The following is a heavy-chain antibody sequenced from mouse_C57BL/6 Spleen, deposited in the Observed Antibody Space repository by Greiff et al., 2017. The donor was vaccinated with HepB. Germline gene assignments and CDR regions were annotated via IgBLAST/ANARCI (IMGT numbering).Heavy chain of an antibody. D-gene: IGHD1-1*01. V-gene: IGHV5-6*01. CDR2: ISSGGSYT. Sequence: EVQLVESGGDLVKPGGSLKLSCAASGFTFSSYGMSWVRQTPDKRLEWVATISSGGSYTYYPDSVKGRFTISRDNAKNTLYLQMSSLKSEDTAMYYCASLTTVVNYFDYWGQGTTLTVSS. CDR3: ASLTTVVNYFDY. CDR1: GFTFSSYG. J-gene: IGHJ2*01.